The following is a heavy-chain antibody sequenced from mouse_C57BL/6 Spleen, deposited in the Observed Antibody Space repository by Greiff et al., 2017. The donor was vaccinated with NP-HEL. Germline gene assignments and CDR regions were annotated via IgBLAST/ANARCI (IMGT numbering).Heavy chain of an antibody. CDR2: IDPSDSYT. V-gene: IGHV1-59*01. CDR1: GYTFTSYW. J-gene: IGHJ3*01. D-gene: IGHD1-1*01. CDR3: ALITTVVGEFAY. Sequence: VQLQQPGAELVRPGTSVKLSCKASGYTFTSYWMHWVKQRPGQGLEWIGVIDPSDSYTNYNQKFKGKATLTVDTSSSTAYMQLSSLTSEDSAVYYCALITTVVGEFAYWGQGTLVTVSA.